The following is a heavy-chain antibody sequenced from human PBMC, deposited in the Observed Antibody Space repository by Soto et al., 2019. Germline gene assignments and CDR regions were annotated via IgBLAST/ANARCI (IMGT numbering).Heavy chain of an antibody. J-gene: IGHJ4*02. Sequence: GASVKVSCKASGYTFTGYYMHWVRQAPGQGLEWMGWINPNSGGTNYAQKFQGRVTMTRDTSTSTAYMELRSLRSDDTAVYYCARDRGRKGARYLQYYFDYWGQGTLVTVSS. CDR3: ARDRGRKGARYLQYYFDY. CDR1: GYTFTGYY. D-gene: IGHD3-9*01. CDR2: INPNSGGT. V-gene: IGHV1-2*02.